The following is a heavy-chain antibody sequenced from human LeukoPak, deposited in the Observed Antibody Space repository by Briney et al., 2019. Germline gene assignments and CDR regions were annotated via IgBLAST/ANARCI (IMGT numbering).Heavy chain of an antibody. V-gene: IGHV3-23*01. J-gene: IGHJ6*03. CDR1: GFTLSSYA. CDR3: AKVMKGSERLTMVRGVIIKTAGLYYMDV. CDR2: ISASGGST. D-gene: IGHD3-10*01. Sequence: GGSLRLSXAASGFTLSSYAMSSVRQAPGKGLEWISSISASGGSTNYADSVKGRFTISRDNSKNTVYLQMNSLRAEDTAVYYCAKVMKGSERLTMVRGVIIKTAGLYYMDVWGKGTTVTVSS.